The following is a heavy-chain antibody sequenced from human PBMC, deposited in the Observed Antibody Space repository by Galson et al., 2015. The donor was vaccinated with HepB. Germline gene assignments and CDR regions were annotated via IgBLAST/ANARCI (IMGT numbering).Heavy chain of an antibody. V-gene: IGHV1-2*04. J-gene: IGHJ6*02. CDR1: GYTFTGYY. CDR2: INPNSGGT. Sequence: QSGAEVKKPGASVKVSCKASGYTFTGYYMHWVRQAPGQGLEWMGWINPNSGGTNYAQKFQGWVTMTRDTSISTAYMELSRLRSDDTAVYYCARTHIAYCGGDCYARGQTYGMDVWGQGTTVTVSS. CDR3: ARTHIAYCGGDCYARGQTYGMDV. D-gene: IGHD2-21*01.